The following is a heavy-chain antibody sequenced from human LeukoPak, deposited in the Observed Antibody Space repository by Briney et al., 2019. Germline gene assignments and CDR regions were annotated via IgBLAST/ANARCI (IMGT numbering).Heavy chain of an antibody. Sequence: SETLSLTCTVSGGSISSYYWSWIRQLPGKGLEWIGYIYYSGSTNYNPSLKSRVTISVDTSENQFSLKLSSVTAADTAVYYCARATDCSSTSCFYFDYWGQGTLVTVSS. CDR2: IYYSGST. V-gene: IGHV4-59*01. CDR3: ARATDCSSTSCFYFDY. D-gene: IGHD2-2*01. CDR1: GGSISSYY. J-gene: IGHJ4*02.